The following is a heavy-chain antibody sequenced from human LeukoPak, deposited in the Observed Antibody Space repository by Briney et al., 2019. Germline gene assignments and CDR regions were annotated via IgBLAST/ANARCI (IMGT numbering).Heavy chain of an antibody. D-gene: IGHD6-13*01. J-gene: IGHJ6*02. V-gene: IGHV3-30*03. CDR1: GFTFSSYA. Sequence: PGGSLRLSCAASGFTFSSYAMHWVRQAPGKGLEWVAVISYDGSKKYYADSVKGRFTISRDNSKNTLYLQMNSLRAEDTAVYYCARMGQQLVYYGMDVWGQGTTVTVSS. CDR3: ARMGQQLVYYGMDV. CDR2: ISYDGSKK.